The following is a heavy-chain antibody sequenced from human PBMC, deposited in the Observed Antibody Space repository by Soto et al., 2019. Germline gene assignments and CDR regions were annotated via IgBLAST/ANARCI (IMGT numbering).Heavy chain of an antibody. CDR2: ISSSSSTI. CDR3: ARGGQAGGGYGDY. V-gene: IGHV3-48*02. D-gene: IGHD5-12*01. J-gene: IGHJ4*02. CDR1: GFTFSSYS. Sequence: VQLVESGGGLIQPGGSLRLSCAASGFTFSSYSMNWFRHAPGQGLEWLSYISSSSSTIYYADSVKGRFTISRDNAKNSLYLQMNSLRDEDTAVYYCARGGQAGGGYGDYWGQGTLVTVSS.